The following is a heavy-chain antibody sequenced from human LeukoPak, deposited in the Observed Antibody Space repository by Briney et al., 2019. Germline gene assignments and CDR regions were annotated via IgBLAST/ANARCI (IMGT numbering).Heavy chain of an antibody. D-gene: IGHD3-22*01. V-gene: IGHV1-18*01. CDR2: ISAYNGNT. CDR3: ARLRDSSGYYYGGFDY. Sequence: ASVKVSCKASGYTFTSYGISWVRQAPGQGLEWMGWISAYNGNTNYAQKLQGRVTMTTGTSTSTAYMELRSLRSDDTAVYYCARLRDSSGYYYGGFDYWGQGTLVTVSS. CDR1: GYTFTSYG. J-gene: IGHJ4*02.